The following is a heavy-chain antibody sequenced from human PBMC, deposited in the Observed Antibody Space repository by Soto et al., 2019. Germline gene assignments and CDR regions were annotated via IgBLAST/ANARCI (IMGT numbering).Heavy chain of an antibody. J-gene: IGHJ3*02. CDR1: GGSISSGGYY. CDR3: ARDRCSSTSCYVGHDAFDI. CDR2: IYYSGST. Sequence: QVQLQESGPGLVKPSQTLSLTCTVSGGSISSGGYYWSWIRQHPGKGLEWIGYIYYSGSTYYNPSLQCRVTISGDPSKNQFSLKLSSVTAADTAVYYCARDRCSSTSCYVGHDAFDIWGQGTMVTVSS. V-gene: IGHV4-31*03. D-gene: IGHD2-2*01.